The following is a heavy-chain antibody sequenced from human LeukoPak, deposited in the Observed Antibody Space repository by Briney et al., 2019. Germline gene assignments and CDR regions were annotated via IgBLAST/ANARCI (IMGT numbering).Heavy chain of an antibody. Sequence: SETLSLTCTVSGGSISSYYWSWIRQPPGKGLEWIGYIYYSGSTNYNPSLKSRVTISVNTSKNQFSLKLSSVTAADTAVYYCARDRGYIGYPSSFDPWGQGTLVTVSS. D-gene: IGHD5-12*01. CDR1: GGSISSYY. V-gene: IGHV4-59*01. CDR2: IYYSGST. CDR3: ARDRGYIGYPSSFDP. J-gene: IGHJ5*02.